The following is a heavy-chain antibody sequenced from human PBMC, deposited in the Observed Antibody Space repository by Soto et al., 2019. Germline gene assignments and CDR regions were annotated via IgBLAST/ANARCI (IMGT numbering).Heavy chain of an antibody. V-gene: IGHV1-69*12. CDR2: IIHIFGTA. D-gene: IGHD4-17*01. CDR1: GGTFSSYA. Sequence: QVQLVQSGAEVKKPGSSVKVSCKASGGTFSSYAISWVRQAPGQGLEWMGGIIHIFGTANYAQKFEGRVTITAHESTSTGYMDRGSLEAEHTAVDYCERAPYGGNGNWYSDLWGRGTLVTVSS. J-gene: IGHJ2*01. CDR3: ERAPYGGNGNWYSDL.